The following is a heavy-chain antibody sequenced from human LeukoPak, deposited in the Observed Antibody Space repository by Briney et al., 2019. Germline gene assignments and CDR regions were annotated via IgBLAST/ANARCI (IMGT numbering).Heavy chain of an antibody. Sequence: GGSLRLPCAASGFTFSSYDMHWVRQATGKGLEWASAIGTAGDTYYPGSVKGRFTISRENAKNSLYLQMNSLRAGDTAVYYCARGYSGSYFDYWGQGTLVTVSS. CDR3: ARGYSGSYFDY. D-gene: IGHD1-26*01. CDR1: GFTFSSYD. V-gene: IGHV3-13*01. CDR2: IGTAGDT. J-gene: IGHJ4*02.